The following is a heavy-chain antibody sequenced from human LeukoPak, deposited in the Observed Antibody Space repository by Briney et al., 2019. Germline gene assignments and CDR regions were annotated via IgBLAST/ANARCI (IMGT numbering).Heavy chain of an antibody. Sequence: PGGSLRPSCTASGFNFTKYNMNWVPQAPGKGLEGVSSIHSSSGSIYYADSLKGRFTISRDNAKNSLYLQMNSLRAEDTAVYYCARDLAWDAFDIWGQGTMVTVSS. V-gene: IGHV3-21*01. CDR1: GFNFTKYN. CDR2: IHSSSGSI. CDR3: ARDLAWDAFDI. J-gene: IGHJ3*02.